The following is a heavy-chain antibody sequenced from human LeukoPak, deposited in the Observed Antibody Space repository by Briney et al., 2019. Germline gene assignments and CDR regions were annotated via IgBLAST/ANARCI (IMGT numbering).Heavy chain of an antibody. V-gene: IGHV3-74*01. J-gene: IGHJ5*02. CDR2: IESDGSST. D-gene: IGHD3-10*01. CDR3: AREVYYGSGNWFDR. Sequence: GGSLRLSCSASGFTFSSYWMHWVRQVPGKGLVWVSRIESDGSSTSYADSVKGRFTISRDNVKNMLYLHMNSLRVEDTAVYYCAREVYYGSGNWFDRWGQGTLVTVSS. CDR1: GFTFSSYW.